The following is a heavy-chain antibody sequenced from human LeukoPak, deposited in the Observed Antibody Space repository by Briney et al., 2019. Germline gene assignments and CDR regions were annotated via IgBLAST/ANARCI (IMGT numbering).Heavy chain of an antibody. Sequence: PSETLSLTCAAYGGSFSGYYWSWIRQPPGKGLEWIGEINHSGSTNYNPSLKSRVTISVDTSKNQFSLKLSSVTAADTAVYYCAGVPSPYYYYGMDVWGQGTTVTVSS. CDR3: AGVPSPYYYYGMDV. CDR1: GGSFSGYY. CDR2: INHSGST. J-gene: IGHJ6*02. V-gene: IGHV4-34*01. D-gene: IGHD6-6*01.